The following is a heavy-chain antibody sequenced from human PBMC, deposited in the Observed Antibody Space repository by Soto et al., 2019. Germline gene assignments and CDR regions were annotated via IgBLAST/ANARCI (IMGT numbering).Heavy chain of an antibody. J-gene: IGHJ4*02. CDR2: IYYSGST. Sequence: PSETLSLTCTVSGGSISSYYWSWIRQPPGKGLEWIGYIYYSGSTNYNPSLKSRVTISVDTSKNQFSLKLSSVTAADTAVYYCARHRLVRGVIINPFDYWGQGTLVTVSS. CDR3: ARHRLVRGVIINPFDY. CDR1: GGSISSYY. D-gene: IGHD3-10*01. V-gene: IGHV4-59*08.